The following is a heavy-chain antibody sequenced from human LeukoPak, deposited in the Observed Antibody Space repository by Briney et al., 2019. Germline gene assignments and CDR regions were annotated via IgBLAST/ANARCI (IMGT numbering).Heavy chain of an antibody. CDR1: GFTFSSYA. CDR3: AREKLYYYGSGSYAYFDY. V-gene: IGHV3-30-3*01. J-gene: IGHJ4*02. Sequence: PGGSLRLSCAASGFTFSSYAMHWVRQAPGKGLEWVAVISYDGSNKYYADPVKGRFTISRDNSKNTLYLQMNSLRAEDTAVYYCAREKLYYYGSGSYAYFDYWGQGTLVTVSS. D-gene: IGHD3-10*01. CDR2: ISYDGSNK.